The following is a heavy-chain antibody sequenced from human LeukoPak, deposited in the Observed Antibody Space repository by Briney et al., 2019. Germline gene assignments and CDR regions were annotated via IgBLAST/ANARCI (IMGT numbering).Heavy chain of an antibody. V-gene: IGHV4-59*08. Sequence: SETLSLTCSVSGGSISSYYWSWIRQPPGKGLEWIGYILYSGTTNSNPSLKSRLTISVDTSKNQISLKLSSVTAADTAVYYCARMGGYSGYATHWGQGTLVTVSS. CDR1: GGSISSYY. CDR3: ARMGGYSGYATH. CDR2: ILYSGTT. D-gene: IGHD5-12*01. J-gene: IGHJ4*02.